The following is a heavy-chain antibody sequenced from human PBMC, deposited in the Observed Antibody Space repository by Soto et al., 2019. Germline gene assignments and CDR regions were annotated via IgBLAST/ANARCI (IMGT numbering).Heavy chain of an antibody. J-gene: IGHJ4*02. V-gene: IGHV3-23*01. CDR2: ISGSGGST. Sequence: GGSQRLSCAASGFTFSGYAVSWVRQAPGKGLEWVSAISGSGGSTYYADSVKGRFTISRDNSKNTLYLQMNSLRAEDTAVYYCAKDNLLGTMVRGASDYWGQGTLVTVSS. CDR1: GFTFSGYA. CDR3: AKDNLLGTMVRGASDY. D-gene: IGHD3-10*01.